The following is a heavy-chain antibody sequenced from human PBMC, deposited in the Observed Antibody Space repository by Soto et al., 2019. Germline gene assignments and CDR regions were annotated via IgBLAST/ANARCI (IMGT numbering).Heavy chain of an antibody. CDR3: ATDDEGSGSFRADY. J-gene: IGHJ4*02. CDR1: GFTVSSNY. CDR2: IYSGGST. D-gene: IGHD3-10*01. Sequence: GGSLRLSCAASGFTVSSNYMSWVRQAPGKGLEWVSVIYSGGSTYYADSVKGRFTISRDNSKNTLYLQMNSLRAEDTAVYYCATDDEGSGSFRADYWGQGTLVTVSS. V-gene: IGHV3-66*01.